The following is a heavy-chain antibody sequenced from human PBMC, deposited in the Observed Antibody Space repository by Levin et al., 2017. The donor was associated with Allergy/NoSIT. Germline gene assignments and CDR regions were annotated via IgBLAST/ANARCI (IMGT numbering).Heavy chain of an antibody. CDR1: ANTFNVNY. CDR2: INPNNGDS. V-gene: IGHV1-2*02. CDR3: MIGAATRGWF. Sequence: ASVKVSCKTSANTFNVNYFHWVRQAPGQGLEWMGWINPNNGDSDTAKNFRGRVTMTRDMSITTVYMDLSRLTSDDTAMYFCMIGAATRGWFWGQGSLVTVSS. D-gene: IGHD2-15*01. J-gene: IGHJ4*02.